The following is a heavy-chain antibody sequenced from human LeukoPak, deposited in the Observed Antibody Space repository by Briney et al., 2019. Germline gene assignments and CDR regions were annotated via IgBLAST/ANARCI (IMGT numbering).Heavy chain of an antibody. CDR1: GGSISSYY. V-gene: IGHV4-59*12. CDR3: ARGWRKVVAATPYYYYYYMDV. CDR2: IYYSGST. Sequence: NSSETLSLTCTVSGGSISSYYWSWIRQPPGKGLEWIGYIYYSGSTNYNPSLKSRVTISVDTSKNQFSLKLSSVTAADTAVYYCARGWRKVVAATPYYYYYYMDVWGKGTTVTISS. D-gene: IGHD2-15*01. J-gene: IGHJ6*03.